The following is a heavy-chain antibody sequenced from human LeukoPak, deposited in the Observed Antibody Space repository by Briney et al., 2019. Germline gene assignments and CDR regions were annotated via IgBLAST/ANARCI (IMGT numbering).Heavy chain of an antibody. V-gene: IGHV1-8*03. CDR1: GYIFTTYD. J-gene: IGHJ4*02. Sequence: GASVKVSCKASGYIFTTYDINWVRLAPGQGLEWMAWMNPNNGYGGVAQKFQGRVTLSRNTDITTAYMELNRLRSDDTAVYYCARFGGGATKDDSLDYWGQGTLVTVSS. CDR2: MNPNNGYG. CDR3: ARFGGGATKDDSLDY. D-gene: IGHD3-16*01.